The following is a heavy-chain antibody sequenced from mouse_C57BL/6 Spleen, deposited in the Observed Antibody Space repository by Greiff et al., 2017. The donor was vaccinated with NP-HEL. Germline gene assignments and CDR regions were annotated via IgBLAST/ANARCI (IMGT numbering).Heavy chain of an antibody. D-gene: IGHD1-2*01. CDR3: AAVTTA. Sequence: QVQLQQSGPELVKPGASVKISCKASGYAFSSSWMNWVKQRPGKGLEWIGRIYPGDGDTNYNGKFKGKATLTADKSSSTAYMQLSSLTCEDSAVYFCAAVTTAWGQGTTLTVSS. CDR1: GYAFSSSW. CDR2: IYPGDGDT. J-gene: IGHJ2*01. V-gene: IGHV1-82*01.